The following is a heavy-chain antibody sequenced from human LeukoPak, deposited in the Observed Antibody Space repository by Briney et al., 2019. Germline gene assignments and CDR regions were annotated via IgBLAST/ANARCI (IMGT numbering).Heavy chain of an antibody. J-gene: IGHJ4*02. CDR1: GYTLTELS. CDR2: FDPEDGET. V-gene: IGHV1-24*01. Sequence: ASVKVSCRVSGYTLTELSMHWVRQAPGKGLEWMGGFDPEDGETIYAQKFQDRVTTTEDTSTDTAYMELSSLRSEDTAVYYCATVTDYYGSGSFDYWGQGTLVTVSS. CDR3: ATVTDYYGSGSFDY. D-gene: IGHD3-10*01.